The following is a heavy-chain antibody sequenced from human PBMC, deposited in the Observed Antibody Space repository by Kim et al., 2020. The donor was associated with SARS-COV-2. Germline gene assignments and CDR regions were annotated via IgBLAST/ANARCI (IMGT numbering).Heavy chain of an antibody. J-gene: IGHJ3*02. CDR1: GGSISSGGYY. CDR3: ARASITMIVVVTAFDI. V-gene: IGHV4-31*03. CDR2: IYYSGST. D-gene: IGHD3-22*01. Sequence: SETLSLTCTVSGGSISSGGYYWSWIRQHPGKGLEWIGYIYYSGSTYYNPSLKSRVTISVDTSKNQFSLKLSSVTAADTAVYYCARASITMIVVVTAFDIWGQGPMVTVSS.